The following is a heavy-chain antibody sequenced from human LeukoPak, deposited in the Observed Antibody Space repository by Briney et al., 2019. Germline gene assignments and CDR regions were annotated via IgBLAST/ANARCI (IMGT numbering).Heavy chain of an antibody. Sequence: GGSLRLSCAASGFTFRSYEMNWVRQAPGKGLEWVSYISSSGTIYYADSVKGRFTISRDNAQNSLYLQMNSLRAEDTAVYYCARDHLDTSAGTYYYYMDVWGKGTTVTISS. CDR1: GFTFRSYE. CDR3: ARDHLDTSAGTYYYYMDV. D-gene: IGHD3-10*01. CDR2: ISSSGTI. J-gene: IGHJ6*03. V-gene: IGHV3-48*03.